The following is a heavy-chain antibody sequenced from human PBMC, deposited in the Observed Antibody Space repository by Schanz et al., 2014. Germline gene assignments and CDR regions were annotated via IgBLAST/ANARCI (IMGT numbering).Heavy chain of an antibody. CDR3: ARGGSGSHYRLDY. Sequence: EVHLVESGGGLVQPGGSLRLSCAASGFGFSSYSMNWVRQAPGKGLEWVSYISGSSRTIYYADSMKGRFTVSRDNAENALYLQMNSLRAEDTGLYFCARGGSGSHYRLDYWGQGTLVTDSS. V-gene: IGHV3-48*01. D-gene: IGHD1-26*01. J-gene: IGHJ4*02. CDR1: GFGFSSYS. CDR2: ISGSSRTI.